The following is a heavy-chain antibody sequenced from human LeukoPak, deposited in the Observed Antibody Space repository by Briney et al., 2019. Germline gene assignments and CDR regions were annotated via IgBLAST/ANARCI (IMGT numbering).Heavy chain of an antibody. CDR3: AKDPGAHYYGSGSYRRGSYFEY. CDR1: GFTFSSYE. J-gene: IGHJ4*02. CDR2: IRFDGTNK. D-gene: IGHD3-10*01. Sequence: GGSLRLSCAASGFTFSSYEMNWVRQAPGKGLVWVGFIRFDGTNKYYADSVKGRFTISRDNSKNTLYLQMNSLRAEDTAVYYCAKDPGAHYYGSGSYRRGSYFEYWGQGTLVTVSS. V-gene: IGHV3-30*02.